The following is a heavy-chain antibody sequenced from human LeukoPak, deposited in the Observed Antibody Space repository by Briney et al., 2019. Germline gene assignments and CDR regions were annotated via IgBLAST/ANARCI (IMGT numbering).Heavy chain of an antibody. J-gene: IGHJ4*02. D-gene: IGHD6-19*01. Sequence: PEGSLRLSCAASGFTFSSYAMHWVRQAPGKGLEWVVVISYDGSNKYYADSVKGRFTISRDNSKNTLYLQMNSLRAEDTAVYYCARDRSGWYDYWGQGTLVTVSS. CDR1: GFTFSSYA. V-gene: IGHV3-30*04. CDR2: ISYDGSNK. CDR3: ARDRSGWYDY.